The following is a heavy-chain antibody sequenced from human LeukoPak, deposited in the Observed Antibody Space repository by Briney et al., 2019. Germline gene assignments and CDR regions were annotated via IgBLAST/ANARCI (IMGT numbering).Heavy chain of an antibody. D-gene: IGHD5-12*01. CDR3: TTKVIRGNSGDDYDD. V-gene: IGHV3-30*03. J-gene: IGHJ4*02. Sequence: GGSLRLSCAASVVTFSSYGMHWVRQAPGKGLEWVALISSDGNDKLYGDSVKGRFTISRDDSKSTLYLQMNSLRAEDTAVYYCTTKVIRGNSGDDYDDWGQGTLVTVYS. CDR1: VVTFSSYG. CDR2: ISSDGNDK.